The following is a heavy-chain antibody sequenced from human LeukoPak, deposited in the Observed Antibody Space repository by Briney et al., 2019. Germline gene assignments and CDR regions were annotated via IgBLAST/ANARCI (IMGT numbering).Heavy chain of an antibody. CDR1: AFTFNSYA. Sequence: GGSLRPSCAAYAFTFNSYATHSVRQAAGKGLEWVAIISYAGSNKFYADSVKGRFAISRDNSKHTLYLQMDSLRAEDTAVYYCAKTKVGTGLDALDIWGQGTMVTVSS. D-gene: IGHD2-21*02. V-gene: IGHV3-30-3*02. J-gene: IGHJ3*02. CDR3: AKTKVGTGLDALDI. CDR2: ISYAGSNK.